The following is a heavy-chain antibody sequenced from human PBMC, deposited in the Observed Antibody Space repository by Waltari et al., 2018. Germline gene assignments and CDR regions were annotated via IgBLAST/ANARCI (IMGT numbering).Heavy chain of an antibody. CDR1: GFTFGDYA. Sequence: EVQLVESGGGLVQPGRSLRLSCTASGFTFGDYAMSWFRQAPGKGLEWVGFIRSKAYGGTTEYAASVKGRFTISRDDSKSIAYLQMNSLKTEDTAVYYCTRALRTIFGVVSQWFDPWGQGTLVTVSS. CDR3: TRALRTIFGVVSQWFDP. D-gene: IGHD3-3*01. V-gene: IGHV3-49*03. CDR2: IRSKAYGGTT. J-gene: IGHJ5*02.